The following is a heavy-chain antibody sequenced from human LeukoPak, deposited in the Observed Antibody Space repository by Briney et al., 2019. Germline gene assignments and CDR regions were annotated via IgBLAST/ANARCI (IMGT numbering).Heavy chain of an antibody. CDR3: ARGFGVVIGPYYYYYGMDV. CDR1: GGTFSSYA. CDR2: IIPVFGTA. V-gene: IGHV1-69*13. D-gene: IGHD3-3*01. Sequence: SVKVSCKASGGTFSSYAISWVRQAPGQGLEWMGGIIPVFGTANYAQKFQGRVTITADESTSTAYMELSSLRSEDTAVYYCARGFGVVIGPYYYYYGMDVWGQGTTVTVSS. J-gene: IGHJ6*02.